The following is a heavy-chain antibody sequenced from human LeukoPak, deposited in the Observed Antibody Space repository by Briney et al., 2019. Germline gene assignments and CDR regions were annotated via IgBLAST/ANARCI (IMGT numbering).Heavy chain of an antibody. CDR1: GGSLSGYS. D-gene: IGHD3-10*01. V-gene: IGHV4-34*01. CDR2: INRSGTT. CDR3: ARGESYYYASGSSLPLGY. J-gene: IGHJ4*02. Sequence: SETLSPTCAVYGGSLSGYSWTWIRQPPGKGLEWIGEINRSGTTNYNPSLKSRVTISVDTSKNQFSLKLTSVTAADTAVYYCARGESYYYASGSSLPLGYWGQGTLVTVSS.